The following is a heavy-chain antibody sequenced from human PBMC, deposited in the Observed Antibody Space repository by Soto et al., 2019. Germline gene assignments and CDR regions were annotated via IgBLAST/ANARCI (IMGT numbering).Heavy chain of an antibody. V-gene: IGHV3-33*01. Sequence: QVQLVESGGGVVQPGRSLRLSCAASGFTFSSYGMHWVRQAPGKGLEWVAVIWYDGSNKYYADSVKGRFTISRDNSKNTLYLQMNSLRAEDTAVYYCASDYYDSRGYGPFAYWGQGTLVTVSS. J-gene: IGHJ4*02. CDR1: GFTFSSYG. D-gene: IGHD3-22*01. CDR3: ASDYYDSRGYGPFAY. CDR2: IWYDGSNK.